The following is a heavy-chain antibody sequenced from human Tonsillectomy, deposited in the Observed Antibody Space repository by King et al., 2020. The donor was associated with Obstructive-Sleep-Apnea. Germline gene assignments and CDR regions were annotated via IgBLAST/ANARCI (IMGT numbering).Heavy chain of an antibody. CDR1: GFTFDDYA. CDR2: ISWNSGNI. Sequence: VQLVESGGGLVQPGRSLRLSCAASGFTFDDYAMHWVRQPPGKGLEWVSVISWNSGNIGYADSVKGRFTISRDNAKNSLYLQMNSLRAEDTALYYCAKDSLISPYSSNWYGGSGMDVWGQGTAVTVSS. CDR3: AKDSLISPYSSNWYGGSGMDV. D-gene: IGHD6-13*01. V-gene: IGHV3-9*01. J-gene: IGHJ6*02.